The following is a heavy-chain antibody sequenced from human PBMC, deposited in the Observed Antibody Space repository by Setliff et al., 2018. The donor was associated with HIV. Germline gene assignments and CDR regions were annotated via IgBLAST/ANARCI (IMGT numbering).Heavy chain of an antibody. CDR2: INHSGST. D-gene: IGHD3-3*01. J-gene: IGHJ6*03. Sequence: SETLSLTCAVYGGSFIIYYWTWIRQPPGKGLEWIGEINHSGSTNYNPSLKSRVSISVDMSKNQFSLNLSSVTAADTAVYYCARGSSSIFGVLVLLPHSYYYMDVWGKGTTVTVS. V-gene: IGHV4-34*01. CDR3: ARGSSSIFGVLVLLPHSYYYMDV. CDR1: GGSFIIYY.